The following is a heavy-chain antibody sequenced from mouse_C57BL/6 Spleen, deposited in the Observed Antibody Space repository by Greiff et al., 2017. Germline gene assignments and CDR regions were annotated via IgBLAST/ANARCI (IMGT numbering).Heavy chain of an antibody. D-gene: IGHD2-3*01. CDR3: ASDGYPYYFDY. CDR1: GYAFSSSW. V-gene: IGHV1-82*01. CDR2: IYPGDGDT. Sequence: QVQLQQSGPELVKPGASVKISCKASGYAFSSSWMNWVKQRPGTGLEWIGRIYPGDGDTNYNGKFKGKATLTADKSSSTAYMQLSSLTSEDSAVYFCASDGYPYYFDYWGQGTTLTVSS. J-gene: IGHJ2*01.